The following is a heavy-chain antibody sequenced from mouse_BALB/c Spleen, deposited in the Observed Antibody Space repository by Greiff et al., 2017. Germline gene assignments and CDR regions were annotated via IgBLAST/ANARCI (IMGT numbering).Heavy chain of an antibody. J-gene: IGHJ4*01. Sequence: EVHLVESGGGLVQPGGSRKLSCAASGFTFSSFGMHWVRQAPEKGLEWVAYISSGSSTIYYADTVKGRFTISRDNPKNTLFLQMTSLRSEDTAMYYCARSSWDPYAMDYWGQGTSVTVSS. CDR3: ARSSWDPYAMDY. D-gene: IGHD4-1*01. CDR1: GFTFSSFG. CDR2: ISSGSSTI. V-gene: IGHV5-17*02.